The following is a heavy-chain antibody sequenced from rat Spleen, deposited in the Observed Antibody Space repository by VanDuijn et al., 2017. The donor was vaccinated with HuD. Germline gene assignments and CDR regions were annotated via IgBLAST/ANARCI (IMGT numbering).Heavy chain of an antibody. CDR2: IIYDGSRT. V-gene: IGHV5-17*01. CDR1: GFSFGDYA. CDR3: ARLWDS. J-gene: IGHJ2*01. Sequence: EVQLVESGGGLVQPGRSLKFSCAASGFSFGDYAMAWVRQAPKKGLEWVATIIYDGSRTYYRDSVKGRFTISRDNAKSTLLLQMDGLRSEDTATYYCARLWDSWGQGVMVTVSS.